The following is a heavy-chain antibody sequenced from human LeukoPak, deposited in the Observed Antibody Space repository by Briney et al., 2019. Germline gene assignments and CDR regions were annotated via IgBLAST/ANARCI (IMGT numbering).Heavy chain of an antibody. V-gene: IGHV4-61*02. Sequence: PSETLSLTCTVSGGSITTGSYYWIWIRQPAGKGLEWIGRIYTTGSTDYNPSLKSRVTISVDTSKNQFSLKLSSVTAADTAVYYCARGGRAYYDILTGHHYYYYMDVWGKGTTVTVSS. CDR2: IYTTGST. CDR3: ARGGRAYYDILTGHHYYYYMDV. D-gene: IGHD3-9*01. CDR1: GGSITTGSYY. J-gene: IGHJ6*03.